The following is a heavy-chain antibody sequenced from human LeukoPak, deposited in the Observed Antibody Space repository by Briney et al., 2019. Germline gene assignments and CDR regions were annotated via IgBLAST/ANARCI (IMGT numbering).Heavy chain of an antibody. D-gene: IGHD3-9*01. CDR2: ISAYNGNT. V-gene: IGHV1-18*01. J-gene: IGHJ4*02. CDR1: GYTFTSYG. CDR3: ARVPRNSDWLSGLDY. Sequence: ASVKVSCKASGYTFTSYGISWVRQAPGQGLEWMGWISAYNGNTNYAQKLQGRVTMTTDTSTSTAYMELRSLRSDDTAVYYCARVPRNSDWLSGLDYWGQGTLVTVSS.